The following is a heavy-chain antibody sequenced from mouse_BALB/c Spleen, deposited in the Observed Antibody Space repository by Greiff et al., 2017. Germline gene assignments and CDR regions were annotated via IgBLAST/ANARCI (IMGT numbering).Heavy chain of an antibody. D-gene: IGHD2-10*02. Sequence: EVKLVESGGGLVKPGGSLKLSCAASGFTFSSYAMSWVRQTPEKRLEWVASISSGGSTYYPDSVKGRFTISRDNARNILYLQMISLRSEDTAMYYCARGPSMVTFDDWGQGTTLTVSS. J-gene: IGHJ2*01. CDR3: ARGPSMVTFDD. V-gene: IGHV5-6-5*01. CDR1: GFTFSSYA. CDR2: ISSGGST.